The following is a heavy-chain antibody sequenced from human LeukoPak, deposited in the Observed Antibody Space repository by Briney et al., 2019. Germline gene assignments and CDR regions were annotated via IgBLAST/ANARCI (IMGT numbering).Heavy chain of an antibody. V-gene: IGHV3-48*02. J-gene: IGHJ3*02. CDR3: ARDPGGWLQPDAFDI. CDR1: GFTFSSYS. Sequence: GGSLRLSCSASGFTFSSYSMDWVRQAPGKGLEWLSYITSSSGTIYYADSVKGRFTVSRDNAKNSLYLQMNSLRDEDTAVYYCARDPGGWLQPDAFDIWGQGTMVTVSS. CDR2: ITSSSGTI. D-gene: IGHD5-24*01.